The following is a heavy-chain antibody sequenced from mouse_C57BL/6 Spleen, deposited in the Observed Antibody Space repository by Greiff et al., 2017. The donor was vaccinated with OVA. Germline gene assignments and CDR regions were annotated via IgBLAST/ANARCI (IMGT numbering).Heavy chain of an antibody. Sequence: DVKLQESGAELVRPGASVKLSCTASGFNIKDYYMHWVKQRPEQGLEWIGRIDPEDGDTEYAPKFQGKATMTADTSSNTAYLQLRSLTSEDTAVYYCTGYYGSSFDYWGQGTTLTVSS. V-gene: IGHV14-1*01. CDR3: TGYYGSSFDY. CDR2: IDPEDGDT. J-gene: IGHJ2*01. D-gene: IGHD1-1*01. CDR1: GFNIKDYY.